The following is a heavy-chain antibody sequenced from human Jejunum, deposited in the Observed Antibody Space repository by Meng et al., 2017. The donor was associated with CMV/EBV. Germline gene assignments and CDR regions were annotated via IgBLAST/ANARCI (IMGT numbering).Heavy chain of an antibody. CDR1: GFTCSSYA. J-gene: IGHJ4*02. D-gene: IGHD1-26*01. CDR3: ASERKWGDKVPGH. Sequence: SGFTCSSYAFHWVRQAPGKGLEWVALVSYTQNNQYYADSVKGRFTVSRDNSKSTVYLQMDSLRSEDTAIYFCASERKWGDKVPGHWGQGTRGTVSS. CDR2: VSYTQNNQ. V-gene: IGHV3-30-3*01.